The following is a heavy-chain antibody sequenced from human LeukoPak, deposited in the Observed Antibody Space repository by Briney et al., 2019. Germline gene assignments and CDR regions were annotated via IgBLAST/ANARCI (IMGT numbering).Heavy chain of an antibody. CDR1: GFTFSSYA. CDR3: ARDVPIQH. J-gene: IGHJ1*01. Sequence: PGGSLRLSCAASGFTFSSYAMHWVRQAPGKGLEYVSGISSNGGSTNYANSVKGRFTISRDNSKNTLYLQMGSLRVEDMAVYYCARDVPIQHWGQGTLVTVSS. V-gene: IGHV3-64*01. CDR2: ISSNGGST.